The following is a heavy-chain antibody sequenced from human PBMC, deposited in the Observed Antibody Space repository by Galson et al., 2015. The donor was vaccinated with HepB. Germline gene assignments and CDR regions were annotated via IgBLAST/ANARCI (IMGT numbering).Heavy chain of an antibody. Sequence: SLRLSCADSGFTFSDFNMIWVRQAPGTGLEWISFISDTGGTIYYAASVRGRFTISRDNAKNSLFLQMNSLRDEDTAVYYCARASGYMDVWGKGSTVTVSS. CDR3: ARASGYMDV. CDR2: ISDTGGTI. D-gene: IGHD2-8*02. V-gene: IGHV3-48*02. CDR1: GFTFSDFN. J-gene: IGHJ6*03.